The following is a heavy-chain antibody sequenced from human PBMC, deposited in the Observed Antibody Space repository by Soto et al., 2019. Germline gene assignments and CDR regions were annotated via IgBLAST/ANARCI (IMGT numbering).Heavy chain of an antibody. J-gene: IGHJ4*02. CDR2: IYWDDDK. CDR1: GFSLSTSGVG. D-gene: IGHD3-22*01. V-gene: IGHV2-5*02. CDR3: AHMVYYDSSGYYYVDY. Sequence: QITLKESGPTLVKPTQTLTLTCTFSGFSLSTSGVGVGWIRQPPGKALEWLALIYWDDDKRYSPSLKSRLTLPKHTHKTQVVLTMTNMEPVDTATYYCAHMVYYDSSGYYYVDYWGQGTLVTVSS.